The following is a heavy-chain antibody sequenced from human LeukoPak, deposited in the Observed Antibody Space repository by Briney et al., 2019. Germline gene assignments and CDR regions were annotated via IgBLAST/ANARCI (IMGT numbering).Heavy chain of an antibody. CDR3: ATYDSWSGYNIAY. D-gene: IGHD3-3*01. CDR2: VNRDGSEK. V-gene: IGHV3-7*03. J-gene: IGHJ4*02. Sequence: GGSLRLSCVVSGFTLSSRWMMWVRQAPGEGLEWMTNVNRDGSEKNYVDSVKGRFTITRDNAENSLYLQMNSLKVEDSAIYYCATYDSWSGYNIAYWGQGTLVTVSS. CDR1: GFTLSSRW.